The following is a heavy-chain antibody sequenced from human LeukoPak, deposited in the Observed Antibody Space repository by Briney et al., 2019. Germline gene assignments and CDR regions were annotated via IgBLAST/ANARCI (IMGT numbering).Heavy chain of an antibody. V-gene: IGHV3-74*01. J-gene: IGHJ4*02. CDR1: GNYW. D-gene: IGHD1-14*01. CDR2: INSDGSWT. CDR3: VSFTEPY. Sequence: GGSLRLSCAASGNYWMHWVRQAPGKGLVWVSHINSDGSWTSYADSVKGRFTISKDNAKNTVYLQMNSLRAEDTAVYYFVSFTEPYWGRGPLVPVSS.